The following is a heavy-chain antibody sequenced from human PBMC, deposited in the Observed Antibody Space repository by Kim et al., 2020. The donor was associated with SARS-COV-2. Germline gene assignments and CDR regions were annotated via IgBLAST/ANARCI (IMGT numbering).Heavy chain of an antibody. Sequence: YAKTFQGRVTVIRDLSKATAYMELGSLRSEDTAVYYCAADAGYSYAMDVWGQGTTVTVSS. J-gene: IGHJ6*02. CDR3: AADAGYSYAMDV. V-gene: IGHV1-58*01.